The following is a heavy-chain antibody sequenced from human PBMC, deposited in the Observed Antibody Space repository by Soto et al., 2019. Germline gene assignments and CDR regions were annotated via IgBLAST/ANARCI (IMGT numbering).Heavy chain of an antibody. D-gene: IGHD5-12*01. V-gene: IGHV1-69*04. Sequence: SVKVSCKASGGTFSSYAISWVRQAPGQGLEWMGTINPSGGGTSYAQKFQGRVTITADKSTSTAYMELTSLTSKDTAAYYCARDSPIGSTYSGYDAIDSWGQGTLVTVSS. CDR3: ARDSPIGSTYSGYDAIDS. CDR2: INPSGGGT. CDR1: GGTFSSYA. J-gene: IGHJ4*02.